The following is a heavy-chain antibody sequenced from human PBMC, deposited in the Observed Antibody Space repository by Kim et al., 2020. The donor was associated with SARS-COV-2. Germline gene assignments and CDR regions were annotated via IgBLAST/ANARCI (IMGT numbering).Heavy chain of an antibody. J-gene: IGHJ4*01. D-gene: IGHD1-26*01. CDR1: GFIFNDYW. CDR2: MSPGGSEM. CDR3: VCERWGY. Sequence: GGSLRLSCEASGFIFNDYWMRWVRQAPGKGLEWVAKMSPGGSEMYYVASVKGRFIISRDNAKNSLFLQMNRLRAEDTAVYYCVCERWGYWGHGTLVSASS. V-gene: IGHV3-7*01.